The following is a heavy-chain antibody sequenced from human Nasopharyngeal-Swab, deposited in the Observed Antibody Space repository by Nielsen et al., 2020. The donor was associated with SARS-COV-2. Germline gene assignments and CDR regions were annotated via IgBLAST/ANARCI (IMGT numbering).Heavy chain of an antibody. V-gene: IGHV3-11*04. Sequence: IRRPPGEGREWVSYISSSGSTIYYADSVKGRFTISRDNSKNSMYLQMNSLRAEDTAVYYCARDVRQLLQLKKVNWFDPWGQGTLVTVSS. CDR2: ISSSGSTI. CDR3: ARDVRQLLQLKKVNWFDP. J-gene: IGHJ5*02. D-gene: IGHD2-15*01.